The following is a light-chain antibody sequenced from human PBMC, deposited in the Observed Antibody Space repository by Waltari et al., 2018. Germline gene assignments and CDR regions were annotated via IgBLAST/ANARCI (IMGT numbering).Light chain of an antibody. CDR1: QSISSY. V-gene: IGKV1-39*01. Sequence: DIQMTQSPTSLSASVGDRVNITCRASQSISSYLNWYQQKPGKAPKVLIYAASSLQSGVPSRFSGSGSGTDFTLTISSLQPEDFATYYCQQSYSIPRTFGPGTKVDIK. CDR3: QQSYSIPRT. CDR2: AAS. J-gene: IGKJ3*01.